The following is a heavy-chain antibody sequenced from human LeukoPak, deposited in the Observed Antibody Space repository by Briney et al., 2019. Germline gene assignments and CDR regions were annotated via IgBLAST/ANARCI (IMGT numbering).Heavy chain of an antibody. Sequence: SETLSLTCAVSGGSISSSNWWSWVRQPPGKGLEWIGYIYYSGSTYYNPSLKSRVTISVDTSKNQFSLKLNSLTDADTAVYYCASRRLYSSGWYYWGQGTLVTVSS. CDR1: GGSISSSNW. D-gene: IGHD6-19*01. CDR2: IYYSGST. J-gene: IGHJ4*02. CDR3: ASRRLYSSGWYY. V-gene: IGHV4-4*02.